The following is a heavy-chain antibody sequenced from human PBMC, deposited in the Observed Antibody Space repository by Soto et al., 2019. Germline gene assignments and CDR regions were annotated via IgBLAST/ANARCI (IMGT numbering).Heavy chain of an antibody. CDR3: ARDYYRFNSGYGFSMDV. CDR1: GFTFSTYA. J-gene: IGHJ6*02. Sequence: GGSLRLSCAASGFTFSTYAMSWVRQPPGKGLEWVANIKQDGSEKYYVDSVKGRFTISRDNSKNTLYLQMNSLRAEDTAVYYCARDYYRFNSGYGFSMDVWGQGATVTVSS. D-gene: IGHD5-12*01. V-gene: IGHV3-7*01. CDR2: IKQDGSEK.